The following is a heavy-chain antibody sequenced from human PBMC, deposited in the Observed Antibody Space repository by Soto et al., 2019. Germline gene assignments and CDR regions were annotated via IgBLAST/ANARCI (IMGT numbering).Heavy chain of an antibody. D-gene: IGHD3-22*01. V-gene: IGHV1-69*13. CDR3: ARSYDQLTEFDY. J-gene: IGHJ4*02. CDR1: GGTFSSYA. Sequence: GASVKVSCKASGGTFSSYAISWVRQAPGQGLEWMGGIIPIFGTANYAQKFQGRVTITADESTSTAYMELSSLRSEDTAVYYCARSYDQLTEFDYWGQGTLVTVSS. CDR2: IIPIFGTA.